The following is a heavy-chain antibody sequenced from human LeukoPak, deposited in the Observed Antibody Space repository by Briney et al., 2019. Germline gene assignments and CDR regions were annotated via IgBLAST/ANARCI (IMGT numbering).Heavy chain of an antibody. CDR2: NSSVSSVI. D-gene: IGHD3-22*01. V-gene: IGHV3-48*02. Sequence: PGGSLRLSCAASGFTLSDYGMSWVRQTPGKGLDRLSYNSSVSSVIYYADSVRGRFTISRDNGKNALSLQVSSLRDDDTAVYFCARTALHLTYYDGSALYLWGQGTVVTVSS. J-gene: IGHJ4*02. CDR1: GFTLSDYG. CDR3: ARTALHLTYYDGSALYL.